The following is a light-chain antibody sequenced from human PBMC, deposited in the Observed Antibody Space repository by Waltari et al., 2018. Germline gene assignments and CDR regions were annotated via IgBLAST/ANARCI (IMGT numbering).Light chain of an antibody. J-gene: IGKJ4*01. Sequence: DIQMTRSPSSLSASVGNRATTTCRASQSIATYLNWYQQKPGKAPQLLICAASSLQSGIPSRFSGSGSGTDFTLTISIPQPEDFATYFCHQSYSTPRSFGGGTKVEIK. CDR3: HQSYSTPRS. CDR1: QSIATY. V-gene: IGKV1-39*01. CDR2: AAS.